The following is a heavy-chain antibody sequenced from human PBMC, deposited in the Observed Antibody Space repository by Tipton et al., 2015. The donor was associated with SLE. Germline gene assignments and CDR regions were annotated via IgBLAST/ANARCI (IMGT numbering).Heavy chain of an antibody. CDR2: IYATGIT. J-gene: IGHJ4*02. CDR3: ARDKNGDYYDY. V-gene: IGHV4-4*07. CDR1: GASVSNYY. Sequence: TLSLTCTVSGASVSNYYWSWIRQPAGKGLEWIGHIYATGITNYNPSLKSRVTISVDTSKNQFSLKLSSVTAADTAVYYCARDKNGDYYDYWGQGTLVTVSS. D-gene: IGHD4-17*01.